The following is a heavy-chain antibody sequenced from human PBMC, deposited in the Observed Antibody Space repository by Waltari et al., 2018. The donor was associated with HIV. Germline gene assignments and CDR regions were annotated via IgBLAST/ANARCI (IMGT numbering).Heavy chain of an antibody. J-gene: IGHJ4*02. D-gene: IGHD1-26*01. V-gene: IGHV3-7*01. CDR3: GRQWDIRRGPDY. CDR1: GFMFTNFW. CDR2: IKKDGSEN. Sequence: EVQLVESGGTLVQTGGSLRLSCAASGFMFTNFWMTWVRQAPGKGLEWVGNIKKDGSENYYMDSVKGRFTISRDNAWNSLYLQMDNLRPDDTAVYYCGRQWDIRRGPDYWGQGTLVTVSS.